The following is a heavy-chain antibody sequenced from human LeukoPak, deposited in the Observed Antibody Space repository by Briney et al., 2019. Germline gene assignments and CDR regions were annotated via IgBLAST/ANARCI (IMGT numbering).Heavy chain of an antibody. V-gene: IGHV1-2*02. Sequence: GASVKVSCKASGYTFTGYYMHWVRQAPGQGLEWMGWINPNSGGTNYAQKFQGRVTMTRDTSISTAYMELSRLRSDDTAVYYCARGRRGIAAAGTMLDWFDPWGQGTLVTVSS. CDR2: INPNSGGT. D-gene: IGHD6-13*01. CDR3: ARGRRGIAAAGTMLDWFDP. CDR1: GYTFTGYY. J-gene: IGHJ5*02.